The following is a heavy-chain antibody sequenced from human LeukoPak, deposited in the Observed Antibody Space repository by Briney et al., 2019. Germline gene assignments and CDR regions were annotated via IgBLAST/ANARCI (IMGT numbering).Heavy chain of an antibody. J-gene: IGHJ4*02. D-gene: IGHD6-19*01. V-gene: IGHV4-38-2*02. Sequence: SETLSLTCTVSGYSISSGYYWGWIRPPPGKGLEWIGSIYHSGSTYYNPSLKSRVTISVDTSKNQFSLKLSSVTAADTAVYYCAREASSGWYVDYRGQGTLVTVSS. CDR2: IYHSGST. CDR3: AREASSGWYVDY. CDR1: GYSISSGYY.